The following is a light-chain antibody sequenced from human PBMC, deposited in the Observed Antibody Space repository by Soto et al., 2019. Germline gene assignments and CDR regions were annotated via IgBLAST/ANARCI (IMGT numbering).Light chain of an antibody. CDR1: QSVSSW. J-gene: IGKJ4*01. V-gene: IGKV3-11*01. CDR2: DAS. Sequence: EIVLTQSPATLSLFPGERATLSCRASQSVSSWLGWYQQKPGQAPRLLILDASHRATGIPARFSGSGSGTDFTLTISSLEPEDFGVYYCQQRRYWPITFGGGTKVEIK. CDR3: QQRRYWPIT.